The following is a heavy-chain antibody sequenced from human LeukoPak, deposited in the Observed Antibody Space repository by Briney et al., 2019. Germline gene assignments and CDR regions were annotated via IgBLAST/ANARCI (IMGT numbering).Heavy chain of an antibody. V-gene: IGHV1-2*06. D-gene: IGHD1-26*01. J-gene: IGHJ6*03. CDR3: ARDGWELLDYYYMDV. CDR1: RYTFTGYY. Sequence: ASVKVSCKASRYTFTGYYMHWVRQAPGQGLEWMGRINPNSGGTNYAQKFRGRVTMTRDTSISTAYMELSRLRSDDTAVYYCARDGWELLDYYYMDVWGKGTTVTVSS. CDR2: INPNSGGT.